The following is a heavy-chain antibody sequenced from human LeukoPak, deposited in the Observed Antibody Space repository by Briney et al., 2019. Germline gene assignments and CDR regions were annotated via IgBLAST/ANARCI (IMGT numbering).Heavy chain of an antibody. CDR2: VYYSGST. Sequence: SETLSLTCTVFGGSISSDYWSWTRQSPGKGLEWVGNVYYSGSTNYNPSLKSRVTISVDTSKSHFSLKLSSVTAADTAVYYCARQAARSGGAGWFDAWGQGSLVTV. J-gene: IGHJ5*02. D-gene: IGHD2-15*01. CDR3: ARQAARSGGAGWFDA. CDR1: GGSISSDY. V-gene: IGHV4-59*08.